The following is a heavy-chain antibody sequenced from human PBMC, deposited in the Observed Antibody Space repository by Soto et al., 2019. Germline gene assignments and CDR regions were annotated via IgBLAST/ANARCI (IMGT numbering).Heavy chain of an antibody. Sequence: SETLSLTCTVSGGSVSSSSYYWGWVRQPPGKGLEWIGSVYYSGSTYYNPSLESRVTISVDKSKNQFSLKLMSLSAADTAVYYCGRREGLATISYYFDNWGQGALVPVSS. J-gene: IGHJ4*02. CDR3: GRREGLATISYYFDN. D-gene: IGHD3-9*01. V-gene: IGHV4-39*01. CDR2: VYYSGST. CDR1: GGSVSSSSYY.